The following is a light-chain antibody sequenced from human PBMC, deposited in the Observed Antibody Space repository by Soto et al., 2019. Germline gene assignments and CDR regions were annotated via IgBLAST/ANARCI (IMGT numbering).Light chain of an antibody. CDR2: RND. Sequence: QSALTQPPSASGTPGQRVVVSCSGSSSNLGTNTATWYQQLPGTAPKLLISRNDQRPSGVPDRFSGSKSGTSASLAISGLQSEDEADYYCAAWDDTLHGPVFGGGTKLTVL. J-gene: IGLJ2*01. CDR1: SSNLGTNT. CDR3: AAWDDTLHGPV. V-gene: IGLV1-44*01.